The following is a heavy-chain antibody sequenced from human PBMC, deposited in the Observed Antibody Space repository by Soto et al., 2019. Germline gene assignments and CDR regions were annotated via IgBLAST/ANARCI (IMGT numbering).Heavy chain of an antibody. Sequence: SETLSLTCTVSGGSISSGDYYWSWIRQPPGKGLEWIGYIYYSGSTYYNPSLKSRVTISVDTSKNQFSLKLSSVTAADTAVYYCARGNRYSYAYDAFDIWGQGTVVTVSS. D-gene: IGHD5-18*01. J-gene: IGHJ3*02. V-gene: IGHV4-30-4*01. CDR2: IYYSGST. CDR1: GGSISSGDYY. CDR3: ARGNRYSYAYDAFDI.